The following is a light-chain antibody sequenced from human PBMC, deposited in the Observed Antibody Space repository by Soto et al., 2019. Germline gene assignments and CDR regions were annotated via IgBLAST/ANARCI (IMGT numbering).Light chain of an antibody. CDR2: SVS. V-gene: IGKV1-39*01. CDR3: QQTYRGRT. CDR1: QTISSH. J-gene: IGKJ1*01. Sequence: DIQMTQSPSSLSASVGDRVIITCRASQTISSHLNWYQQKPGKAPKLVIYSVSGLQRGVASRFSGSGSESEFTLTISGLQPEDVATYYWQQTYRGRTFGRGTKVEVK.